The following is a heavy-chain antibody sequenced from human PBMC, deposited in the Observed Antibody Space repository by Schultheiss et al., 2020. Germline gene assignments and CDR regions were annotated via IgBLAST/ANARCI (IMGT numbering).Heavy chain of an antibody. CDR2: ISSSSSTI. D-gene: IGHD3-22*01. Sequence: GESLKISCAASGFTFSSYSMNWVRQAPGKGLEWVSYISSSSSTIYYADSVKGRFTISRDNAKNSLYLQMNSLRAEDTAVYYCARVGPPATYYYDSSGWSAFDIWGQGTMVTVSS. J-gene: IGHJ3*02. CDR3: ARVGPPATYYYDSSGWSAFDI. V-gene: IGHV3-48*01. CDR1: GFTFSSYS.